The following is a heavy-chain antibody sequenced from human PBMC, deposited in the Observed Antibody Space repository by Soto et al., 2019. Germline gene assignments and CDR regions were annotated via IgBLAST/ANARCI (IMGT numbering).Heavy chain of an antibody. D-gene: IGHD1-26*01. Sequence: QVQLQESGPGLVRPSVPLSLTCTVLGASINHSYWTWIRQPPGKGLEWMGYIYYRGTTTNYNPSLKSRVTLSVDTSKNQFSPKLSSVTAADAAVYYCARLGGSYAVPHFDYWGQGTLVTVSS. V-gene: IGHV4-59*08. CDR3: ARLGGSYAVPHFDY. J-gene: IGHJ4*02. CDR1: GASINHSY. CDR2: IYYRGTTT.